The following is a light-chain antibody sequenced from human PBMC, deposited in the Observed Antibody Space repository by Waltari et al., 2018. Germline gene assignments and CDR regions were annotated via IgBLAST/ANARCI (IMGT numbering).Light chain of an antibody. CDR3: CSYATRNTPVA. J-gene: IGLJ2*01. Sequence: QSALTLPASVSGSPGQSTTISCTGSSSDVGNFHFVSRYQQYPGKAPKVIIYEVNKRPSGVSDRFSGSKSGNTASLTISGLQPEDEADYHCCSYATRNTPVAFGGGTKVTLL. V-gene: IGLV2-23*02. CDR1: SSDVGNFHF. CDR2: EVN.